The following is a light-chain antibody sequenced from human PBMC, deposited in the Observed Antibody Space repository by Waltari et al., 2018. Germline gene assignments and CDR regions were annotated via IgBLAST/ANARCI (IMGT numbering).Light chain of an antibody. Sequence: DIVMTQTPLSLHVTPGEPASISCASSQSLLNSDDGFTYLDWFLQKPGQSPQLLIYSLSYRASGVPDRFSGTGSGSSFSLKISRVEAEDFATYYCQQHDRPPLTFGGGTRVEIK. J-gene: IGKJ4*01. CDR3: QQHDRPPLT. CDR1: QSLLNSDDGFTY. V-gene: IGKV2-40*01. CDR2: SLS.